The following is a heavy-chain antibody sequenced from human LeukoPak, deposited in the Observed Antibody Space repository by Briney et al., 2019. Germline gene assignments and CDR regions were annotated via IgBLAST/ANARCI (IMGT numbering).Heavy chain of an antibody. CDR3: ARDLLGERFLPRDDAFDI. CDR2: ISSSSSTI. CDR1: GFTFSSYS. V-gene: IGHV3-48*01. Sequence: GGSLRLSCAASGFTFSSYSMNWVRQAPGKGLEWVSYISSSSSTIYYADSVKGRFTISRDNSKNTLYLQMNSLRAEDTAVYYCARDLLGERFLPRDDAFDIWGQGTMVTVSS. J-gene: IGHJ3*02. D-gene: IGHD3-3*01.